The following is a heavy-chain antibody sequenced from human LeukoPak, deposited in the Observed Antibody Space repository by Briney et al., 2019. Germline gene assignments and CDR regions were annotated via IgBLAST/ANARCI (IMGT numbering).Heavy chain of an antibody. V-gene: IGHV4-34*01. D-gene: IGHD3-3*01. CDR2: INHSGST. Sequence: KPSETLSLTCAVYGGSFSGYYWSWIRQPPGKGLEWIGEINHSGSTNYNPSLKSRVTISVDTSKNQFSLKLSSVTAADTAVYYCASRTRFPVRFFDYWGQGTLVTVSS. J-gene: IGHJ4*02. CDR3: ASRTRFPVRFFDY. CDR1: GGSFSGYY.